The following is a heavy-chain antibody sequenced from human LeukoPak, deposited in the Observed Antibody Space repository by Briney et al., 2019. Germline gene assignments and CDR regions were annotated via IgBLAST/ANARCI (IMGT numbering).Heavy chain of an antibody. D-gene: IGHD3-16*01. Sequence: QPSQTLSPTCTVSGASISSYYWRCIRQPPGKGLEWVGYIYYSGSTNYNPSLKSRATISVDTSKNQFSLQLSSVTAADTAVYYCARGPRPHPWGSYPYYFDYWGQGTLVTVSS. CDR3: ARGPRPHPWGSYPYYFDY. V-gene: IGHV4-59*01. J-gene: IGHJ4*02. CDR1: GASISSYY. CDR2: IYYSGST.